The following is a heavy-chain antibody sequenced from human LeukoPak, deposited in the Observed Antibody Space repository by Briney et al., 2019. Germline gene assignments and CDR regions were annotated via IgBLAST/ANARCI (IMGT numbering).Heavy chain of an antibody. V-gene: IGHV6-1*01. Sequence: SQTLSLTCAISGDSVSSKTAAWNWIRQSPSRGLEWLGRTYYRSKWYNDHAESVKSRITINPDTSKSQFSLKVSSVTAADTAVYYCARHGTTGTNLNWFDPWGQGTLVTVSS. CDR2: TYYRSKWYN. CDR1: GDSVSSKTAA. J-gene: IGHJ5*02. D-gene: IGHD1-1*01. CDR3: ARHGTTGTNLNWFDP.